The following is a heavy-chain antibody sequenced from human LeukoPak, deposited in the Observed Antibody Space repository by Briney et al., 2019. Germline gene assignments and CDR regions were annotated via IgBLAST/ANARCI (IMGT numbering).Heavy chain of an antibody. CDR1: GFTFSSYE. D-gene: IGHD1-26*01. J-gene: IGHJ4*02. CDR3: ARRPRGSDY. CDR2: ISSSGSNI. Sequence: GGPLRLSCAASGFTFSSYEMNWVPQAPGKGLEWVSYISSSGSNIYYADSVKGRFTISRDNAKNSLYLQMNSLRAEETAVYYCARRPRGSDYWGQGTLVTVSS. V-gene: IGHV3-48*03.